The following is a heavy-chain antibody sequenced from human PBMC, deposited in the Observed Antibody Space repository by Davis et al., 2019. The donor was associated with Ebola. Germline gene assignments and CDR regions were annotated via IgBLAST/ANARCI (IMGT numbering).Heavy chain of an antibody. Sequence: GGSLRLSCAASGFTFSSYGMHWVRQAPGKGLEWVAVIWYDGSNKYYADSVKDRFTISRDNSKNTLYLQMNSLRAEDTAVYYCARDERQWRIGNFDYWGQGTLVTVSS. CDR1: GFTFSSYG. CDR2: IWYDGSNK. J-gene: IGHJ4*02. D-gene: IGHD6-19*01. V-gene: IGHV3-33*01. CDR3: ARDERQWRIGNFDY.